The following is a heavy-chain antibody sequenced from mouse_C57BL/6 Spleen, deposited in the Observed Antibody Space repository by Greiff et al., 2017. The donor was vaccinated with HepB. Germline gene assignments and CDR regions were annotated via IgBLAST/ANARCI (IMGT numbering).Heavy chain of an antibody. CDR3: ARHEDWGYFDY. D-gene: IGHD4-1*01. CDR1: GFTFSSYG. Sequence: EVHLVESGGDLVKPGGSLKLSCAASGFTFSSYGMSWVRQTPDKRLEWVATISSGGSYTYYPDSVKGRFTISRDNAKNTLYLQMSSLKSEDTAMYYCARHEDWGYFDYWGQGTTLTVSS. V-gene: IGHV5-6*01. CDR2: ISSGGSYT. J-gene: IGHJ2*01.